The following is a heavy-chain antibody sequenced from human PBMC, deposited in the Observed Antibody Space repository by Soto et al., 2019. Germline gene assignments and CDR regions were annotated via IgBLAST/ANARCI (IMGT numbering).Heavy chain of an antibody. J-gene: IGHJ6*02. CDR1: GFTFDTYG. V-gene: IGHV3-30-3*01. D-gene: IGHD1-1*01. CDR3: ARVTPGKNFSYCSGLDV. Sequence: PGGSLRLSCVASGFTFDTYGIHWVRQAPGKGLQWVALISYEGSNTYYADSVRGRFTISRDNSKNTLYLQINALRPEDTGVYYCARVTPGKNFSYCSGLDVWGQGTSVTVSS. CDR2: ISYEGSNT.